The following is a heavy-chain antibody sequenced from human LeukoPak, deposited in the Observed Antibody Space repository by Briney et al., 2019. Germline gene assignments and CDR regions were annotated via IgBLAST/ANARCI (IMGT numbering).Heavy chain of an antibody. CDR2: FDPEDGET. J-gene: IGHJ5*02. Sequence: GASVKVSCTVSGYTLTELSMHWVRQAPGKGLEWMGGFDPEDGETIYAQKFQGRVTMTEDTSTDTAYMELSSLRSEDTAVYYCARDYYDTFQQWFDPWGQGTLVTVSS. V-gene: IGHV1-24*01. D-gene: IGHD3-22*01. CDR3: ARDYYDTFQQWFDP. CDR1: GYTLTELS.